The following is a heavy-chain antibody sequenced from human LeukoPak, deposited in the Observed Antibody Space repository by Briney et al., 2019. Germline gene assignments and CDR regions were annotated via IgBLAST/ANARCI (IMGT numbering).Heavy chain of an antibody. V-gene: IGHV4-61*08. J-gene: IGHJ4*02. D-gene: IGHD6-13*01. CDR3: ARKIYGSSWIDY. CDR2: IHSSGST. Sequence: SQTLSLTCTVSGGSISSGGYYWSWIRQPPGKGLEWIGHIHSSGSTNYNPSLKSRVTISVDTSKNRFSLKLSSVTAADTAVYYCARKIYGSSWIDYWGQGTLVTVSS. CDR1: GGSISSGGYY.